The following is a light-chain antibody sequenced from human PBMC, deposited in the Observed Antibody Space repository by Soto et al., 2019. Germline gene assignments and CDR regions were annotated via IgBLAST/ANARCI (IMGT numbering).Light chain of an antibody. Sequence: DLQMTQSPSSLSASVGDRLTITCRASESISTYLNWYQQKPGKAPKLLIFAASSLQSGVPSRFSVSGSGTDFTLTITSLQPEDFATYYCQQNYGTPPTFGPGTQLEMK. CDR3: QQNYGTPPT. CDR2: AAS. CDR1: ESISTY. J-gene: IGKJ2*01. V-gene: IGKV1-39*01.